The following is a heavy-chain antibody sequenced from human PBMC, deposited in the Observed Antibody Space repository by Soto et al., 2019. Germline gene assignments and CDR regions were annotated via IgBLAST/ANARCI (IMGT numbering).Heavy chain of an antibody. Sequence: QVQLVQSGAEVKKPGSSVKVSCKASGGTFSSYTISWVRQAPGQGLEWMGRIIPILGIANYAQKFQGRVTITGDKSTSTAYMELSSLRSEDTAVYYCARAGLTGTTSKYAFDIWGQGTMVTVSS. CDR1: GGTFSSYT. CDR2: IIPILGIA. D-gene: IGHD1-20*01. CDR3: ARAGLTGTTSKYAFDI. V-gene: IGHV1-69*02. J-gene: IGHJ3*02.